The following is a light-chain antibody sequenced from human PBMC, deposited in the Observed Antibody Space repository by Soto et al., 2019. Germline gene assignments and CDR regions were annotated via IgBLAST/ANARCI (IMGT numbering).Light chain of an antibody. J-gene: IGLJ3*02. CDR1: SIDVGNFDL. CDR2: QVS. V-gene: IGLV2-18*02. Sequence: QSVLTQPPSVSGSPGQSVTISCTGTSIDVGNFDLVSWYQQPPGTAPKLLIYQVSNRPSGVSNRFSGSKSGNTASLTISGLQAEDEADYYCSSYTSSSTLVFGGGTKLTVL. CDR3: SSYTSSSTLV.